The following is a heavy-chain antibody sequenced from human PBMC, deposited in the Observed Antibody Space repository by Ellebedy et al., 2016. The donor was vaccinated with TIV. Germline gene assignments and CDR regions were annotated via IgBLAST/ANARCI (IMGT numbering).Heavy chain of an antibody. CDR2: IYYSGST. CDR3: ARDGLRYCSGGSCYQGVDY. J-gene: IGHJ4*02. V-gene: IGHV4-59*01. Sequence: SETLSLXCTVSGGSISSYYWSWIRQPPGKGLEWIGYIYYSGSTNYNPSLKSRVTISVDTSKNQFSLKLSSVTAADTAVYYCARDGLRYCSGGSCYQGVDYWGQGTLVTVSS. CDR1: GGSISSYY. D-gene: IGHD2-15*01.